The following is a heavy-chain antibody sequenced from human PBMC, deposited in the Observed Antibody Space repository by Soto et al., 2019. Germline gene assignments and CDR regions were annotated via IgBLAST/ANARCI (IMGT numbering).Heavy chain of an antibody. Sequence: SETLSLTCAVSGGSISSGGYSWRWIRQPPGKGLEWIGYIYHSGSTYYNPSLKSRVTISVDTSKNQFSLKLSSVTAADTAVYYCARHAVHSSGFPDYWGRGTLVTVS. CDR1: GGSISSGGYS. CDR2: IYHSGST. V-gene: IGHV4-30-2*03. J-gene: IGHJ4*02. D-gene: IGHD6-19*01. CDR3: ARHAVHSSGFPDY.